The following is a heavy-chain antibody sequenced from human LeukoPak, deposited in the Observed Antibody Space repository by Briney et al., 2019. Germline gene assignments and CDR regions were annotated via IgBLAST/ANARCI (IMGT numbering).Heavy chain of an antibody. CDR2: ITPIFGTA. V-gene: IGHV1-69*13. CDR1: GGTFSSYA. CDR3: ARGIAVAGTEEGDY. D-gene: IGHD6-19*01. Sequence: SVTVSCKASGGTFSSYAISWVRQAPGQGLEWMGGITPIFGTANYAQKFQGRVTITADESTSTAYMELSSLRSEDTAVYYCARGIAVAGTEEGDYWGQGTLVTVSS. J-gene: IGHJ4*02.